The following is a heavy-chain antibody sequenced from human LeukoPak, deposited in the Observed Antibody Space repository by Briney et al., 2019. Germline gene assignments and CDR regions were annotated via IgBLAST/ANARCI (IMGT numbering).Heavy chain of an antibody. CDR2: IKQDGSEK. CDR1: GFTFSSSW. V-gene: IGHV3-7*01. J-gene: IGHJ4*02. Sequence: PGGSLRLSCAASGFTFSSSWMSWVRQAPGKGLEWVANIKQDGSEKYYVDSVKGRFTISRDNAKNSLYLQMDSLRAEDTAVYYCARISIAVAGGDYWGQGTLVTVS. CDR3: ARISIAVAGGDY. D-gene: IGHD6-19*01.